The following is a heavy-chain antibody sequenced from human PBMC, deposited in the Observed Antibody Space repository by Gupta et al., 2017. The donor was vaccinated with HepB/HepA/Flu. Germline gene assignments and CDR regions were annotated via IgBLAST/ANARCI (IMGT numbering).Heavy chain of an antibody. CDR3: VTPYY. CDR1: GFTFSDHW. J-gene: IGHJ4*02. V-gene: IGHV3-7*01. CDR2: IRKDGSGK. Sequence: EVQLVESGGVLVQPGGSLRLSCVASGFTFSDHWMNGVRQAPGKGREWVAKIRKDGSGKNYVGSVEGRFTISRDNAKNSLYLQMNSRRVEDTAVYYCVTPYYWGQGTLVTVSS.